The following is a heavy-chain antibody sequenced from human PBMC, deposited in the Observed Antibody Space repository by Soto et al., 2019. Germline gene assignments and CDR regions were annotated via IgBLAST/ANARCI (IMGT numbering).Heavy chain of an antibody. CDR2: IYSGGST. D-gene: IGHD6-6*01. CDR1: GFTVSSNY. Sequence: GSLRLSCAASGFTVSSNYMSWVRQAPGKGLEWVSVIYSGGSTYYADSVKGRFTISRDNSKNTLYLQMNSLRAEDTAVYYCARGEYSSSSAIDYWGQGTLVTVSS. V-gene: IGHV3-53*01. J-gene: IGHJ4*02. CDR3: ARGEYSSSSAIDY.